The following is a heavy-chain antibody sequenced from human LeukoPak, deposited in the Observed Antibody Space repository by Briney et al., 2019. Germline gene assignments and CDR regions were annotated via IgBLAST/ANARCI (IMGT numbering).Heavy chain of an antibody. J-gene: IGHJ6*03. CDR3: ARASKYYYYMDV. V-gene: IGHV1-2*02. CDR1: GYTFTGYY. CDR2: INPNSGGT. Sequence: ASVKVSCKASGYTFTGYYMHWVRQAPGQGLEWMGWINPNSGGTNYAQKFQGRVTMTRDTSISTAYMELSRLRSDDTAVHYCARASKYYYYMDVWGKGTTVTVSS.